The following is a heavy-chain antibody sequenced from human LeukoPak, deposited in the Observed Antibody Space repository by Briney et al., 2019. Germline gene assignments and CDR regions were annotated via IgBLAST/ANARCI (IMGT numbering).Heavy chain of an antibody. J-gene: IGHJ3*02. Sequence: ASVKVSCKASGYTFTDYYMHWVRQAPGQGLEWMGWISPNSDDINYAQKFQGRVTMTRDTSISTAYMELSRLRSDDTAVYYCAREGRGWAYDIWGQGTMVTVSS. V-gene: IGHV1-2*02. CDR3: AREGRGWAYDI. CDR2: ISPNSDDI. CDR1: GYTFTDYY. D-gene: IGHD2-15*01.